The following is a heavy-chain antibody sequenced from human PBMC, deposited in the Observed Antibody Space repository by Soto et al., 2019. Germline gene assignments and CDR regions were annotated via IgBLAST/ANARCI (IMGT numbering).Heavy chain of an antibody. J-gene: IGHJ5*02. CDR1: GFSLSNARMG. V-gene: IGHV2-26*01. CDR2: IFSNDEK. D-gene: IGHD1-26*01. CDR3: ARIRGLLDWFDP. Sequence: QVTLKESGPVLVKPTEPLTLTCTVSGFSLSNARMGVSWIRQPPGKALEWLAHIFSNDEKSYSTSLKSRLTIPKDTSKSQVGPNMTHMEPVDTATYFCARIRGLLDWFDPWGQGTLVTVSS.